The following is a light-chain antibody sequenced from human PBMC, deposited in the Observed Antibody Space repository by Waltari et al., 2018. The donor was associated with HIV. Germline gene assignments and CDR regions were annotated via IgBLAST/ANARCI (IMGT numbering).Light chain of an antibody. V-gene: IGLV2-14*03. Sequence: QSALTQPASVSGSPGPSITIPCTGPSSDVGGYNYASWHPQHPGKAPKLMIYDVSNRPSGVSNRFSGSKSGNTASLTISGLQAEDEADYYCSSYTSSSTHYVFGTGTKVTVL. J-gene: IGLJ1*01. CDR3: SSYTSSSTHYV. CDR2: DVS. CDR1: SSDVGGYNY.